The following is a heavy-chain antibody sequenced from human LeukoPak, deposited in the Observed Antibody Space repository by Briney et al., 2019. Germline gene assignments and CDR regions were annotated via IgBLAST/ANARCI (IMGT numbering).Heavy chain of an antibody. J-gene: IGHJ4*02. Sequence: GGSLRLSCAASAFTFSNYAMTWVRQAPGKGLEWVSTISGSGDTTYYAASVKGRFTISRDNSIHTLYLQMNNLRAEDTAVYYCAKDTSIGRYCTNGVCSPFDYWGQGTLVTVSS. CDR1: AFTFSNYA. CDR3: AKDTSIGRYCTNGVCSPFDY. D-gene: IGHD2-8*01. V-gene: IGHV3-23*01. CDR2: ISGSGDTT.